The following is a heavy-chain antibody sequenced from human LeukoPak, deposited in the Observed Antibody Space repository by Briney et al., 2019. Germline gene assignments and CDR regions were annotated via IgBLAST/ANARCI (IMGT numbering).Heavy chain of an antibody. CDR1: GFTFSTYG. V-gene: IGHV3-33*01. CDR3: ARSMAAADY. Sequence: GGSLRLACGASGFTFSTYGMQWVRQAAGKGLEWVAVMWYDGSKKYHADSVKGRFTVSRDNSKNTLYLEMNSLRAEDTAVYYCARSMAAADYWGQGTLVTVSS. D-gene: IGHD6-13*01. J-gene: IGHJ4*02. CDR2: MWYDGSKK.